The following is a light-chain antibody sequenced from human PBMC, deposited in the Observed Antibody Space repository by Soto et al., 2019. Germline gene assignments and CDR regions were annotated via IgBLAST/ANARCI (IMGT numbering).Light chain of an antibody. CDR1: SSNIGSKT. Sequence: QSVLTQPPSGSGTPGQRVTISCSGSSSNIGSKTVNWYQQLPGTAPKLLIYSNNQRPSGVPDRFSGSKSGTSASLAISGLQSEDEADYYCAAWDDSLKGVVFGGGTKLTIL. J-gene: IGLJ2*01. CDR2: SNN. V-gene: IGLV1-44*01. CDR3: AAWDDSLKGVV.